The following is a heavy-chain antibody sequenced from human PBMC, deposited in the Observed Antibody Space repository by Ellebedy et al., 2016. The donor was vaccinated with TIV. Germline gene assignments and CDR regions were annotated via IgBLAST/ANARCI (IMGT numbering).Heavy chain of an antibody. J-gene: IGHJ5*02. CDR1: GFNFRSYW. CDR2: IRQEGDEI. CDR3: ARRASYGDYAVQVNPWFDP. Sequence: PGGSLRLSCAASGFNFRSYWMTWVRQAPGKGLEWVAKIRQEGDEIYYVDSVKGRFTISRYNAKNSLFHQMNSLKVEDTAVYYCARRASYGDYAVQVNPWFDPWGQGTLVTVSS. V-gene: IGHV3-7*01. D-gene: IGHD4-17*01.